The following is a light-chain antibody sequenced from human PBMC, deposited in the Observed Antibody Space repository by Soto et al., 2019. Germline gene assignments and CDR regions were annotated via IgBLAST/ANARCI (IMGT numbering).Light chain of an antibody. Sequence: QSALTQPASVSGSPGQSITISCTGTSRDVGSYNYVSWYQQYPGKAPTLMIYDVSNRPSGVSYRFSGAKSGNTASLPISGLQAADEADYYCSSYTTSSLHVVFGGGTKLTVL. CDR1: SRDVGSYNY. CDR2: DVS. J-gene: IGLJ2*01. CDR3: SSYTTSSLHVV. V-gene: IGLV2-14*01.